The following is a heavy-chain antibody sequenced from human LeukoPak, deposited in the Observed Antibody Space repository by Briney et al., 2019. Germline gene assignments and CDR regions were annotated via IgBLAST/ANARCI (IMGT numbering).Heavy chain of an antibody. CDR3: ARGLVD. V-gene: IGHV4-59*01. CDR1: GGSFSGYY. J-gene: IGHJ4*02. D-gene: IGHD1-26*01. Sequence: SETLSLTCAVYGGSFSGYYWSWIRQPPGKGLEWIGYIYYSGSTNYNPSLKSRVTISVDTSKNQFSLKLSSVTAADTAVYYCARGLVDWGQGTLVTVSS. CDR2: IYYSGST.